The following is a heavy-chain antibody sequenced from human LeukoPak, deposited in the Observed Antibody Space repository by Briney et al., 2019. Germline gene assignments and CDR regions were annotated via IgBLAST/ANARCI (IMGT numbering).Heavy chain of an antibody. CDR1: GSTFSSYW. CDR2: IKQDGSEK. J-gene: IGHJ4*02. Sequence: GGSLILSCAVSGSTFSSYWMSWVRQAPGKGLEWVANIKQDGSEKNYVDSVKGRFTISRDNAKNSLYLHMNSLRAEDTAVYYCARDHLGLFDYWGQGTLVTVSS. V-gene: IGHV3-7*04. CDR3: ARDHLGLFDY.